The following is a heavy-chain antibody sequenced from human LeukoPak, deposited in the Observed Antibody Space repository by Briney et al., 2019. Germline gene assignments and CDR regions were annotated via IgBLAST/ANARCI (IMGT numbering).Heavy chain of an antibody. CDR1: GGSISSYY. CDR3: ARGNRITMVRGVIRNWFDP. Sequence: PSETLSLTCTVSGGSISSYYRSWIRQPAGKGLEWIGRIYTSGSTNYNPSLKSRVTISVDTYKNQFSLKLSSVTAADTAVYYCARGNRITMVRGVIRNWFDPWGQGTLVTGSS. V-gene: IGHV4-4*07. D-gene: IGHD3-10*01. J-gene: IGHJ5*02. CDR2: IYTSGST.